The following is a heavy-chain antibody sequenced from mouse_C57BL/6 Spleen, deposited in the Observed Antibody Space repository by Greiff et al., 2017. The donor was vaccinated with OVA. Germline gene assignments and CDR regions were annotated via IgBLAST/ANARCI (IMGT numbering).Heavy chain of an antibody. CDR3: ARSNYGSSPRWYFDV. CDR2: IDPANGNT. Sequence: VQLQQSVAELVRPGASVKLSCTASGFNIKNTYMHWVKQRPEQGLEWIGRIDPANGNTKYAPKFQGKATITADTSSNTAYLQLSSLTSEDTAIYYCARSNYGSSPRWYFDVWGTGTTVTVSS. J-gene: IGHJ1*03. D-gene: IGHD1-1*01. CDR1: GFNIKNTY. V-gene: IGHV14-3*01.